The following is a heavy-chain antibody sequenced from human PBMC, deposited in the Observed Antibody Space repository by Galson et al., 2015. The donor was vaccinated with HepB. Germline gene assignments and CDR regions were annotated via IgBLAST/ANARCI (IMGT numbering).Heavy chain of an antibody. Sequence: SLRLSCAASGFTFSTYWMIWVRQTPGKGLGWVAIIKQDGSEEYYVDSVKGRFTISRDNSKNTLYLQMNSLRAEDTAVYYCARDSTVTTRFDYWGQGTLVTVSS. CDR3: ARDSTVTTRFDY. D-gene: IGHD4-17*01. J-gene: IGHJ4*02. CDR2: IKQDGSEE. CDR1: GFTFSTYW. V-gene: IGHV3-7*01.